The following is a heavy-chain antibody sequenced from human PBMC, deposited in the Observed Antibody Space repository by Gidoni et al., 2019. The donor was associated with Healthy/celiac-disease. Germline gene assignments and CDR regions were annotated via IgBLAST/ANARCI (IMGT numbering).Heavy chain of an antibody. CDR2: IIPIFGTA. D-gene: IGHD6-6*01. CDR1: GCTFSSYA. J-gene: IGHJ6*02. Sequence: QVQLVQSGAEVKKPGPSVKVSCQASGCTFSSYANSWVRQAPGQGLEWMGGIIPIFGTANYPQKFQGRVTITADESTSTAYMELSSLRSEDTAVYYCARGPSSSPNYYYYYGMDVWGQGTTVTVSS. V-gene: IGHV1-69*01. CDR3: ARGPSSSPNYYYYYGMDV.